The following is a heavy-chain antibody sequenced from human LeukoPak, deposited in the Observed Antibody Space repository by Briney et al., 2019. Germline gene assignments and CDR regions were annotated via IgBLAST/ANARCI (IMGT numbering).Heavy chain of an antibody. D-gene: IGHD3-3*01. V-gene: IGHV3-23*01. CDR3: ASGPPFLKYFEY. CDR2: NSVGAEYI. J-gene: IGHJ4*02. Sequence: PGRSLRLSCAASGLTFSAYGMNWFRQAPGKGLEWVSTNSVGAEYIFYADSVKGRFTISRDDSNNALYLQMHSLRAEDTALYYCASGPPFLKYFEYWGQGTLVTVSS. CDR1: GLTFSAYG.